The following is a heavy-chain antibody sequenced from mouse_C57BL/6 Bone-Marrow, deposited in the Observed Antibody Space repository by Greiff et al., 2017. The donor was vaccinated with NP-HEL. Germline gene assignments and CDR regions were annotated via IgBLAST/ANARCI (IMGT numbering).Heavy chain of an antibody. J-gene: IGHJ1*03. Sequence: VQLKESGPELVKPGASVKISCKASGYSFTDYNMNWVKQSNGKSLEWIGVINPNYGTTSYNQKFKGKATLTVDQSSSTSYMQLNSLTSEDSAVYYCARVRLYGYGYWYFDVWGTGTTVTVSS. D-gene: IGHD2-2*01. CDR3: ARVRLYGYGYWYFDV. V-gene: IGHV1-39*01. CDR2: INPNYGTT. CDR1: GYSFTDYN.